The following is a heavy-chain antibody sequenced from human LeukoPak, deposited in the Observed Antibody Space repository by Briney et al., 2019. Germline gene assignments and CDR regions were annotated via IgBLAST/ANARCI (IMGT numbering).Heavy chain of an antibody. CDR1: GGSISSYY. V-gene: IGHV4-59*01. Sequence: PSETLSLTCTVSGGSISSYYWSWIRQPPGKGLEWIGYIYYSGSTTYNPSLKSRVTISVDTSKNQFSLKLSSVTAADTAVYYCARFKSAVRGVYYFDYWGQGTLVTVSS. D-gene: IGHD3-10*01. CDR3: ARFKSAVRGVYYFDY. CDR2: IYYSGST. J-gene: IGHJ4*02.